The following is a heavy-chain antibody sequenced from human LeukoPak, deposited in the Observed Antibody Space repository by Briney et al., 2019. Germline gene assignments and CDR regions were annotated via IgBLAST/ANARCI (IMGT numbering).Heavy chain of an antibody. CDR2: IKQDGSEK. Sequence: GGSLRLSCAASGFAFSSYWMSWVRQPPGKGLEWVANIKQDGSEKYYVDSVKGRFTISRDNVKNSLYLQMNSLRAEDTAVYYCAKDLDSSGYSLKIDYWGQGTLVTVSS. CDR3: AKDLDSSGYSLKIDY. D-gene: IGHD3-22*01. J-gene: IGHJ4*02. CDR1: GFAFSSYW. V-gene: IGHV3-7*03.